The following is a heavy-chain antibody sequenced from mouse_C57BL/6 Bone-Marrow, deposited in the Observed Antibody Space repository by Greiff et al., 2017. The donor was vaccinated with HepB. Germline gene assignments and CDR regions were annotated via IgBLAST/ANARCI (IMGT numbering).Heavy chain of an antibody. CDR1: GYTFTSYG. Sequence: VQLQQSGAELARPGASVKLSCKASGYTFTSYGISWVKQRTGQGLEWIGEIYPRSGNNYDNEKLKVKATLTADKSSSTVYMELRRLTSEDSSCYFCASWLLREAYWGQGTLVTVSA. CDR3: ASWLLREAY. V-gene: IGHV1-81*01. J-gene: IGHJ3*01. CDR2: IYPRSGNN. D-gene: IGHD2-3*01.